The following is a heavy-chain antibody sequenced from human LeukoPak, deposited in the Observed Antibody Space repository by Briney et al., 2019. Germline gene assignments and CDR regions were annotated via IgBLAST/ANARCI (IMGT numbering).Heavy chain of an antibody. CDR2: IYYSGST. Sequence: KPSETLSLTCTVSGGSISSYYWSWIRQPPGKGLEWIGYIYYSGSTNYNPSLKSRVTISVDTSKNQFSLKPNSVTAADTAVYYCARTGARDCYASSCYWFDPWGQGSLVTVSS. D-gene: IGHD3-16*01. CDR1: GGSISSYY. J-gene: IGHJ5*02. CDR3: ARTGARDCYASSCYWFDP. V-gene: IGHV4-59*08.